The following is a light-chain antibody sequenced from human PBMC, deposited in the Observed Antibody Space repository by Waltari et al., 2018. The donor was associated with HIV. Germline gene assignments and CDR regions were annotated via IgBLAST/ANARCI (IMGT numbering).Light chain of an antibody. J-gene: IGKJ5*01. CDR3: QQSYTSLIT. Sequence: DIQMTQSPSPLSASVGDIVTITSRASQSISTHLNWYQQKSGKAPKLLIYTTSNLQSGVPARFTGGGSGTIFTLTISSVQPEDFATYYCQQSYTSLITFGHGTRLEIK. CDR1: QSISTH. CDR2: TTS. V-gene: IGKV1-39*01.